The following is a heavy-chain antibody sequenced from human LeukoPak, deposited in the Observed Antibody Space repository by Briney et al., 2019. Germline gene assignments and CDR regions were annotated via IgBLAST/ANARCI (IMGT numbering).Heavy chain of an antibody. J-gene: IGHJ6*02. D-gene: IGHD3-22*01. V-gene: IGHV3-30*03. CDR1: GLTFSSYG. CDR2: ISYDGSNK. CDR3: ARGRPGMIVQVDYYYGMDV. Sequence: QSGGSLRLSCAASGLTFSSYGMHWVRQAPGKGLEWVAVISYDGSNKYYADSVKGRFTISRDNSKNSLYLQMNSLRAEDTAVYYCARGRPGMIVQVDYYYGMDVWGQGTTVTVSS.